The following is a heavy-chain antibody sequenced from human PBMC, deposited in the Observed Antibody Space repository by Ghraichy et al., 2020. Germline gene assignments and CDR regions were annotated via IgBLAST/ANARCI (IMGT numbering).Heavy chain of an antibody. D-gene: IGHD6-19*01. Sequence: GGSLRLSCAASGFTFSTYDMTWVRQAPGKGLEWVSIIVGSDDSTHYADSVEGRFTISRDNSINTLYLQMNSLRVEDTAVYHCVKGGWLDDWGQGSLVIVSS. CDR1: GFTFSTYD. V-gene: IGHV3-23*01. CDR2: IVGSDDST. J-gene: IGHJ4*02. CDR3: VKGGWLDD.